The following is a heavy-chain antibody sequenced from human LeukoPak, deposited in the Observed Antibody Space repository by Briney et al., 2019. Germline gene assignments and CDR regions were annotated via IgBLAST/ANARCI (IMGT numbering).Heavy chain of an antibody. V-gene: IGHV4-59*01. CDR2: IYYSGST. CDR1: GGSISSYY. D-gene: IGHD2-15*01. J-gene: IGHJ4*02. Sequence: SETLSLTCTVSGGSISSYYWSWIRQPPGKGLEWVGYIYYSGSTNYNPSLKSRVTISVDTSKNQFSLKLSSVTAADTAVYYCAREGDCSGGSCYSFFDYWGQGTLVTVSS. CDR3: AREGDCSGGSCYSFFDY.